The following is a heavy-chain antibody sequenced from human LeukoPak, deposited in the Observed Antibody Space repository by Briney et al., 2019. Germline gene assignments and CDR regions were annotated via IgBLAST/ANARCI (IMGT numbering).Heavy chain of an antibody. J-gene: IGHJ4*02. CDR1: GGTFSSYA. D-gene: IGHD2-15*01. Sequence: SVKVSCKASGGTFSSYAISWVRQAPGQRLEWMGRIIPIFGTANYAQKFQGRVTITTDESTSTAYMELSSLRSEDTAVYYCASPDCSGGSCYTEPNFDYWGQGTLVTVSS. CDR2: IIPIFGTA. CDR3: ASPDCSGGSCYTEPNFDY. V-gene: IGHV1-69*05.